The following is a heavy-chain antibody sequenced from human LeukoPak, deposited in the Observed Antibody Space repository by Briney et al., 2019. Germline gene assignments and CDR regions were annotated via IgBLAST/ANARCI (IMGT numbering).Heavy chain of an antibody. Sequence: RGGSLTLSCAASGFTLRDYAIQWVRQAPGKGLEWVSLSLIDNDGHKTYYADSVKGRFTISRDNSRNSLYLQMNSLTIEDTALYFCTKGLRSGTYYNIFDYWSQGTLVTVS. V-gene: IGHV3-43*02. CDR1: GFTLRDYA. CDR3: TKGLRSGTYYNIFDY. CDR2: IDNDGHKT. J-gene: IGHJ4*02. D-gene: IGHD3-10*01.